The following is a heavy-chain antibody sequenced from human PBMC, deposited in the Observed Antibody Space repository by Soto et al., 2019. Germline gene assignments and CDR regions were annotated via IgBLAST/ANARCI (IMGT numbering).Heavy chain of an antibody. J-gene: IGHJ4*02. V-gene: IGHV3-33*01. CDR3: ARDSGGYDFWSGYYTYYFDY. CDR1: GFTFSSYG. CDR2: IWYDGSNK. D-gene: IGHD3-3*01. Sequence: QVQLVESGGGVVQPGRSLRLSCAASGFTFSSYGMHWVRQAPGKGLEWGAVIWYDGSNKYYADSVKGRFTISRDNSKNTLYLQMNSLRAEDTAVYYCARDSGGYDFWSGYYTYYFDYWGQGTLVTVSS.